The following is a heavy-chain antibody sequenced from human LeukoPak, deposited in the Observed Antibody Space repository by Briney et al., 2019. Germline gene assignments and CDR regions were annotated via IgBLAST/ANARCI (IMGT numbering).Heavy chain of an antibody. CDR3: ARDRGGSYSDAFDI. D-gene: IGHD1-26*01. J-gene: IGHJ3*02. Sequence: SETLSLTCTVSGGSISSGGYYWSWIRQHPGKGLEWIGYIYYSGSTYYNPSLKSRVTISVDTSKTQFSLKQSSVTAADTAVYYCARDRGGSYSDAFDIWGQGTMVTVSS. V-gene: IGHV4-31*03. CDR1: GGSISSGGYY. CDR2: IYYSGST.